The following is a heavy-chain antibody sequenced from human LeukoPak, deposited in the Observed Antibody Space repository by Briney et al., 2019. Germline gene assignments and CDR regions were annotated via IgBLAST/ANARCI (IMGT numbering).Heavy chain of an antibody. V-gene: IGHV3-48*03. Sequence: GRSLRLSCAVSGFTFSNHEMNWVRQAPGKGLEWVSYISRSGSTIYYADSVKGRFTISRDNAKNSLYLQMNSLRTEDTAVYYCAMSYYYYYYMDVWGKGTTVTVSS. CDR3: AMSYYYYYYMDV. J-gene: IGHJ6*03. CDR2: ISRSGSTI. CDR1: GFTFSNHE.